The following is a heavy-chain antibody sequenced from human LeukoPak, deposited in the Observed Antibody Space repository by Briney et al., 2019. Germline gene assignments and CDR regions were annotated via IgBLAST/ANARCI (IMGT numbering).Heavy chain of an antibody. D-gene: IGHD5-18*01. CDR3: ASNLNTADDY. Sequence: GGSLRLSCTAAGFTFSDSSMNWVRQAPGKGLEWLSYISSSSTTIYYADSVKGRFTISRDDAKNSLYLQMNSLRAEDTAVYYCASNLNTADDYWGQGILVTVSS. J-gene: IGHJ4*02. CDR1: GFTFSDSS. CDR2: ISSSSTTI. V-gene: IGHV3-48*01.